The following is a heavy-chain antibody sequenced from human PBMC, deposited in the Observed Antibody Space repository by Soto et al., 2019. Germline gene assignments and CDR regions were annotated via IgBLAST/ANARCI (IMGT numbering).Heavy chain of an antibody. CDR1: GFTFSSYA. CDR3: AKDRVWSGTYYYYYYGMDV. Sequence: PGGSLRLSCAASGFTFSSYAMSWVRQAPGKGLEWVSAISGSGGSTYYADSVKGRFTISRDNSKNTLYLQMNSLRAEDTAVYYCAKDRVWSGTYYYYYYGMDVWGQGTTVTSP. V-gene: IGHV3-23*01. CDR2: ISGSGGST. J-gene: IGHJ6*02. D-gene: IGHD3-3*01.